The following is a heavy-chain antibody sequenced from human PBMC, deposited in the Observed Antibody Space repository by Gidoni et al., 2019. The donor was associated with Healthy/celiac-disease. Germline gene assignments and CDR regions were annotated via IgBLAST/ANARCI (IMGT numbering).Heavy chain of an antibody. D-gene: IGHD6-13*01. CDR1: GYSFTSYW. J-gene: IGHJ3*02. CDR3: ASIAAEISADAFDI. CDR2: IDPSDSYT. V-gene: IGHV5-10-1*03. Sequence: EVQLVQSGAEVKKHGESLWISCTGSGYSFTSYWISWVRQMPGKGLEWMGRIDPSDSYTNYSPSFQGHVTISADKSISTAYLQWSSLKASDTAMYYCASIAAEISADAFDIWGQGTMVTVSS.